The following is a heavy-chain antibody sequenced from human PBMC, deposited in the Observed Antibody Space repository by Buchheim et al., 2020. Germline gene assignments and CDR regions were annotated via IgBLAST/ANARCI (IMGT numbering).Heavy chain of an antibody. V-gene: IGHV4-59*01. CDR2: IYYSGST. CDR1: GGSISSYY. Sequence: QVQLQESGPGLVKPSETLSLTCTVSGGSISSYYWSWIRQPPGKGLEWIGYIYYSGSTNYNPSLKSRVTISVDTSKNQFSLKLSSVTAADTAVYYCARGNLFTSSGLNDYWGQGTL. D-gene: IGHD3-22*01. CDR3: ARGNLFTSSGLNDY. J-gene: IGHJ4*02.